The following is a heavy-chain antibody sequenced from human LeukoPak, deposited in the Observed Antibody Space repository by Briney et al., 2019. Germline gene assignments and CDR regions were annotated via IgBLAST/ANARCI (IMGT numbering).Heavy chain of an antibody. CDR1: GFTFSNFL. D-gene: IGHD1-26*01. CDR2: ISGSGGDT. J-gene: IGHJ4*02. Sequence: GGSLRLSCAASGFTFSNFLMTWVRQAPGKGPEWVSAISGSGGDTYYADSVKGRFTISGDNSKNTLYLQMNSLGAEDTAVYYCAKKGATTGDFDYWGQGTLVTVSS. V-gene: IGHV3-23*01. CDR3: AKKGATTGDFDY.